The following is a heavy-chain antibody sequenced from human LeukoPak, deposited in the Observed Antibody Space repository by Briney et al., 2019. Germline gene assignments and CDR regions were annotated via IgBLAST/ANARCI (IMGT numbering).Heavy chain of an antibody. CDR1: GYTLTELS. CDR3: ATGPAYYYDMDV. J-gene: IGHJ6*02. CDR2: FDPEDGET. V-gene: IGHV1-24*01. Sequence: ASVKVSCKVSGYTLTELSMHWVRQAPGKGLEWMGGFDPEDGETIYAQKFQGRVTMTEDTSTDTAYMELSSLRSEDTAVYYCATGPAYYYDMDVWGQGTTVTVSS.